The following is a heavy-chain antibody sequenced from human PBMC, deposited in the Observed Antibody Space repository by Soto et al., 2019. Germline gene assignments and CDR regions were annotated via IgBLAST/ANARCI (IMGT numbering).Heavy chain of an antibody. V-gene: IGHV1-69*05. Sequence: QVQLVQSGAEVKKPGSSVTVSCKASGGTFGKAAISWVRQAPGQGLEWRGGIIPIFPTPDYAQKFQGRVTIPXEXPPSTAYMELPRLRSADTAVYCCARDKDRLQLGGNYCYAMDVWGQGTTVTVSS. J-gene: IGHJ6*02. CDR3: ARDKDRLQLGGNYCYAMDV. CDR1: GGTFGKAA. D-gene: IGHD5-12*01. CDR2: IIPIFPTP.